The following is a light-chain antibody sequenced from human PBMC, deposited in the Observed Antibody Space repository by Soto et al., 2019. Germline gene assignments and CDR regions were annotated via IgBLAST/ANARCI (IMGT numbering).Light chain of an antibody. Sequence: DIHMTQSPSSLSASVGDIVTITCRASQSISNYLNWYQQKPGKAPNLLIYIASNLHSGVPSRFSGSGSGTDFTLTISSLQPEDFATYYCQQSYSTPYTFGQGTKLDIK. CDR2: IAS. CDR3: QQSYSTPYT. CDR1: QSISNY. V-gene: IGKV1-39*01. J-gene: IGKJ2*01.